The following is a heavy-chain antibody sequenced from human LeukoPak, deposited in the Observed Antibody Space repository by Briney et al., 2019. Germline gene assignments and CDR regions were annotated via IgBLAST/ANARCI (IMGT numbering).Heavy chain of an antibody. CDR2: IYHSGST. Sequence: SETLSLTCAVSGGSVSSGGYSWSWIRQPPGKGLEWIGYIYHSGSTYYNPSLKSRVTISVDRSKNQFSLKLSSVTAADTAVYYCASSPRGYSYGFLFDYWGQGTLVTVSS. D-gene: IGHD5-18*01. CDR1: GGSVSSGGYS. J-gene: IGHJ4*02. V-gene: IGHV4-30-2*01. CDR3: ASSPRGYSYGFLFDY.